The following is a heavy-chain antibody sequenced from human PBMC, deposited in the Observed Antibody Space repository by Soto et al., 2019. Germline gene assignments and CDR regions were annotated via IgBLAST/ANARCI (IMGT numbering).Heavy chain of an antibody. J-gene: IGHJ6*02. V-gene: IGHV3-30-3*01. CDR3: ARESLGDYENGHYYYRLDV. CDR1: GFTLSTYT. Sequence: QAELVESGGGVVQPGKSLRLSCAASGFTLSTYTIHWVRQAPGKGLQWVALVSGDGSTKRYADSVRGRFTISRDNSKNTVYLQRNSLSPDDTAVYYCARESLGDYENGHYYYRLDVWGQGTTVTVSS. D-gene: IGHD3-16*01. CDR2: VSGDGSTK.